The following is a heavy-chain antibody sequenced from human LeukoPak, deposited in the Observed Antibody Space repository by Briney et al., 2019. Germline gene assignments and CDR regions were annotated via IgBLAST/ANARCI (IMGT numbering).Heavy chain of an antibody. CDR2: IYYSGST. CDR3: ARDLFNSSGWSPFDY. V-gene: IGHV4-39*07. CDR1: GGSISSSSYY. D-gene: IGHD6-13*01. Sequence: SETLSLTCTVSGGSISSSSYYWGWIRQPPGKGLEWIGSIYYSGSTYYNPSLKSRVTISVDTSKNQFSLKLSSVTAADTAVYYCARDLFNSSGWSPFDYWGQGTLVTVSS. J-gene: IGHJ4*02.